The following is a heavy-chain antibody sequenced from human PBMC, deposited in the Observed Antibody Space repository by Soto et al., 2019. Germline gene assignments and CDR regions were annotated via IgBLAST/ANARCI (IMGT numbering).Heavy chain of an antibody. CDR2: IIPIFGTA. V-gene: IGHV1-69*06. Sequence: SVKVSCKASGGTFSSYAISWVRQAPGQGLEWMGGIIPIFGTANYAQKFQGRVTITADKSTSTAYMELSSLRSEDTAVYCCARDRGREYFDYWGQGTLVTVSS. D-gene: IGHD2-15*01. CDR3: ARDRGREYFDY. CDR1: GGTFSSYA. J-gene: IGHJ4*02.